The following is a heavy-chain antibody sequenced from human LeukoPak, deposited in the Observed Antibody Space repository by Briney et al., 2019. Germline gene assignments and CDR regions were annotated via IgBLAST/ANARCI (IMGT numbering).Heavy chain of an antibody. CDR3: TRHDDYGDYQRYFDL. CDR2: IRSKANSYAT. CDR1: GFTFSGSA. J-gene: IGHJ2*01. V-gene: IGHV3-73*01. D-gene: IGHD4-17*01. Sequence: GGSLRLSCAASGFTFSGSAMHWVRQASGKGLEWVGRIRSKANSYATAYAASVKGRFTISRDDSKNTAYLQMNSLKTEDTAVYYCTRHDDYGDYQRYFDLWGRGTLVTVSS.